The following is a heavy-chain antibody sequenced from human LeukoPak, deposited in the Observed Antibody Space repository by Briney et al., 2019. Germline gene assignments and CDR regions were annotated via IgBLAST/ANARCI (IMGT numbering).Heavy chain of an antibody. J-gene: IGHJ4*02. V-gene: IGHV4-31*03. D-gene: IGHD3-10*01. CDR1: GGSISSGGYY. CDR3: ARGLRWFGESRFDY. CDR2: IYYSGST. Sequence: PSETLSLTCTVSGGSISSGGYYWSWIRQHPGKGLEWIGYIYYSGSTYYNPSLKSRVTISVDTSKNQFSLKLSSVTAADTAVYYCARGLRWFGESRFDYRGQGTLVTVSS.